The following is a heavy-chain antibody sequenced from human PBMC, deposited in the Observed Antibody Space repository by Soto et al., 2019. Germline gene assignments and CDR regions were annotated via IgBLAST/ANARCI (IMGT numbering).Heavy chain of an antibody. V-gene: IGHV4-39*01. CDR3: ARHTPAISISDH. Sequence: SETLSLTCTVSGGSISSSSYYWGWIRQPPGKGLEWIGSIYYSGSTYYNPSLKSRVTISVDTSKNQFSLKLSSVTAADTAVYYCARHTPAISISDHWGQGALVTVSS. CDR1: GGSISSSSYY. D-gene: IGHD2-15*01. J-gene: IGHJ4*02. CDR2: IYYSGST.